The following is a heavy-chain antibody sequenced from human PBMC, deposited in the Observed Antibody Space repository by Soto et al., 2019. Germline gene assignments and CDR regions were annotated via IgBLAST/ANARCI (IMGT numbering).Heavy chain of an antibody. D-gene: IGHD3-3*01. CDR2: INAGNGNT. Sequence: ASVKVSCKASGYTFTSYAMHWVRQAPGQRLEWMGWINAGNGNTKYSQKFQGRVTITRDTSASTAYMELSSLRSEDTAVYYCARADDFWSGYLRNWFDPWGQGTLVTVS. CDR3: ARADDFWSGYLRNWFDP. V-gene: IGHV1-3*01. J-gene: IGHJ5*02. CDR1: GYTFTSYA.